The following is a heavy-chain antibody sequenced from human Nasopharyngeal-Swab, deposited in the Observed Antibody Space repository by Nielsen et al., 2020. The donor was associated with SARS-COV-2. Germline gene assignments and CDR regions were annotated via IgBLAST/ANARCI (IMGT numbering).Heavy chain of an antibody. V-gene: IGHV3-30*18. D-gene: IGHD2-2*02. Sequence: WIRQPPGKGLEWVAIVSHDGSNKYYADSVKGRFTISRDNSKNTLYLQVNSLRTEDTAVYYCAKGVDIVVIPAAISSEYFHHWGQGTLVTSPQ. J-gene: IGHJ1*01. CDR2: VSHDGSNK. CDR3: AKGVDIVVIPAAISSEYFHH.